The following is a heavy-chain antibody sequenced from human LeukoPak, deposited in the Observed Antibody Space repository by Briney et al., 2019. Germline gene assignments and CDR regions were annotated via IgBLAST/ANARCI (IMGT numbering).Heavy chain of an antibody. D-gene: IGHD1-26*01. Sequence: GGSLRLSCAASGFTFDDYAMHWVRQAPGKGLEWVSGISWNSGSMDYADSVKGRFTISRDNAKNSLYLQMNSLRAEDTALYYCAKDRLVGATYFDYWGQGTLVTVSS. CDR1: GFTFDDYA. CDR3: AKDRLVGATYFDY. J-gene: IGHJ4*02. CDR2: ISWNSGSM. V-gene: IGHV3-9*01.